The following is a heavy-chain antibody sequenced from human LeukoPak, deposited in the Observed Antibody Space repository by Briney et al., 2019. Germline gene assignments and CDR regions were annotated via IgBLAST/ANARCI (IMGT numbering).Heavy chain of an antibody. D-gene: IGHD4-17*01. J-gene: IGHJ3*02. CDR3: AGDRTTVTTQWDDAFDI. CDR2: IHPSGGTT. V-gene: IGHV1-46*01. CDR1: GYTFTRHY. Sequence: ASVKVSCKASGYTFTRHYVHWVRQAPGQGLEWRGVIHPSGGTTSYARKFQGRVTLTRDMSTDTVYMELSTLRSEDTAVYYCAGDRTTVTTQWDDAFDIWGQGTLVTVS.